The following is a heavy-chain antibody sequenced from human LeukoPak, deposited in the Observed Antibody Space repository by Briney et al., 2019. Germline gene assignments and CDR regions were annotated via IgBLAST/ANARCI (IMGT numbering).Heavy chain of an antibody. Sequence: GGSLRLSCAASGFTFSDYYMSWIRQAPGKGLEWVSYISSSGSTIYYADSVKGRFTISRDNAKNSLYLQMNSLRAEDTAVYYCARDSALAELAVAGTVLLGGPDTGLDYWGQGTLVTVSS. CDR3: ARDSALAELAVAGTVLLGGPDTGLDY. J-gene: IGHJ4*02. V-gene: IGHV3-11*01. D-gene: IGHD6-19*01. CDR2: ISSSGSTI. CDR1: GFTFSDYY.